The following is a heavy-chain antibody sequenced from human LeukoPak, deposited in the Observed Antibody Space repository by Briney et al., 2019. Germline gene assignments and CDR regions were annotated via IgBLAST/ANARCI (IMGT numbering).Heavy chain of an antibody. CDR3: ARYHCSGGTCYHFDY. Sequence: PSETLSLTCTVSGGSISSHYWSWIRQPPGKGLEWIGCIYYSGSTNYNPSLKSRVTISVDTSKNQFSLKLSSVTAADTAVYYCARYHCSGGTCYHFDYWGQGALVTVSS. CDR2: IYYSGST. J-gene: IGHJ4*02. D-gene: IGHD2-15*01. CDR1: GGSISSHY. V-gene: IGHV4-59*08.